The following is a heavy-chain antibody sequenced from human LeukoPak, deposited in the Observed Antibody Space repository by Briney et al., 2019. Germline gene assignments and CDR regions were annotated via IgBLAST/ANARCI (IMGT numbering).Heavy chain of an antibody. CDR2: ISSSSSYI. V-gene: IGHV3-21*01. CDR3: AREEEKQQLRFDY. CDR1: GFTFSSYS. D-gene: IGHD6-13*01. J-gene: IGHJ4*02. Sequence: GGSLRHSCAASGFTFSSYSMNWVRQAPGKGLEWVSSISSSSSYIYYADSVKGRFTISRDNAKNSLYLQMNSLRAEDTAVYYCAREEEKQQLRFDYWGQGTLVTVSS.